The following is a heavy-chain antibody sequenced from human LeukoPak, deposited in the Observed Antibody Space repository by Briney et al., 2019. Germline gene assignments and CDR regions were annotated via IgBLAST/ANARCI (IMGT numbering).Heavy chain of an antibody. Sequence: SETLSLTCAVSGYSISSGYYWGWIRQPPGKGLEWIGSIYHSGSTYYNPSLKSRVTISVDTSKNQFSLKLSSVTAADTAVYYCAGGKTFFDYWGQGTLGTVSS. CDR1: GYSISSGYY. V-gene: IGHV4-38-2*01. CDR2: IYHSGST. D-gene: IGHD4-23*01. CDR3: AGGKTFFDY. J-gene: IGHJ4*02.